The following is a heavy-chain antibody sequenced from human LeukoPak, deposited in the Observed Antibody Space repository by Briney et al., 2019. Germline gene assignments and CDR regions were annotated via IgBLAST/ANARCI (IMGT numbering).Heavy chain of an antibody. V-gene: IGHV3-23*01. CDR2: ISGSAGST. CDR3: AKGYASSGWYFDY. D-gene: IGHD6-19*01. CDR1: GFTFSSYA. Sequence: GGSLRLSCAASGFTFSSYAMNWVRQAPGKGLEWVSIISGSAGSTYYADSVKGRFTISRDNSKNTLFLQMNSLRAEDTAVYYCAKGYASSGWYFDYWGQGTLVTVSS. J-gene: IGHJ4*02.